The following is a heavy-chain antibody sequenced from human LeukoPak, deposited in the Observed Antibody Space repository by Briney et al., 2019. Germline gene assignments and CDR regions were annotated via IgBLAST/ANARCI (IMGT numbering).Heavy chain of an antibody. CDR1: GFIFSRYA. D-gene: IGHD5-18*01. J-gene: IGHJ4*02. Sequence: PGGSLRLSCAASGFIFSRYAIQWVRQAPGKGLEWVAIISYDGSHKYYADSVKGRFTISRDNPKSTVYLQMNSLRAEDTAVYYCARDPAESGYRYGFFDYWGQGTLVTVSS. CDR3: ARDPAESGYRYGFFDY. V-gene: IGHV3-30*04. CDR2: ISYDGSHK.